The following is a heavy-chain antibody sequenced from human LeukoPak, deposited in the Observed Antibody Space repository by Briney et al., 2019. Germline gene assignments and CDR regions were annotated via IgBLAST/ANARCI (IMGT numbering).Heavy chain of an antibody. V-gene: IGHV1-18*01. J-gene: IGHJ6*03. CDR3: ARAHSSGWLSPYYYYYMDV. D-gene: IGHD6-19*01. CDR1: GYTFTSYG. Sequence: ASVKVSCKASGYTFTSYGISWVRQAPGQGLEWMGWISAYNGNTNYAQKLQGRVTMTTDTSTSTAYMELRSLRSDDAAVYYCARAHSSGWLSPYYYYYMDVWGKGTTVTVSS. CDR2: ISAYNGNT.